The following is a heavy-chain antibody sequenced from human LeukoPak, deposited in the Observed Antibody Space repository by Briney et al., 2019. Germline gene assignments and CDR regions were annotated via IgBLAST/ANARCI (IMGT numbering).Heavy chain of an antibody. V-gene: IGHV3-74*01. CDR1: GNYW. Sequence: GGSLRLSCAASGNYWMHWVRQAPGKGLVWVSHINGDGSWTTYADSVKGRFTISKDNAKNTVYLQMNNLRAEDTAVYYCVSFYESYWGRGTLITVSS. J-gene: IGHJ4*02. CDR2: INGDGSWT. CDR3: VSFYESY. D-gene: IGHD2-2*01.